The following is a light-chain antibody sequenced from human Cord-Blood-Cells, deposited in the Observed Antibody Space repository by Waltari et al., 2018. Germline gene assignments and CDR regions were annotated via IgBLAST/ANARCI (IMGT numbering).Light chain of an antibody. Sequence: QSVLTQPPSVSEAPGQRVTISCTGSSSNIGAGYDVHWYQQLPGTAPKLLIYGTSNRPSGVPDRFSGSKSGTSASLAITGLQAEDEADYYCQSYDSSLSGYVFGTGTKVTVL. CDR3: QSYDSSLSGYV. J-gene: IGLJ1*01. CDR2: GTS. CDR1: SSNIGAGYD. V-gene: IGLV1-40*01.